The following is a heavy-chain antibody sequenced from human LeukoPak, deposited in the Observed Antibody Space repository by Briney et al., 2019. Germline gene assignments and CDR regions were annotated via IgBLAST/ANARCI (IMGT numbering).Heavy chain of an antibody. Sequence: GGSLRLSCTASGFTFSSYAMSWVRQAPGRGLEWVSTVTSSGGSTNYADSVKGRFTISRDNSRNTLYLQMNSLRAEDTAVYYCARDTPDSSGYRLSGPDYWGQGTLVTVSS. D-gene: IGHD3-22*01. CDR2: VTSSGGST. J-gene: IGHJ4*02. CDR3: ARDTPDSSGYRLSGPDY. CDR1: GFTFSSYA. V-gene: IGHV3-23*01.